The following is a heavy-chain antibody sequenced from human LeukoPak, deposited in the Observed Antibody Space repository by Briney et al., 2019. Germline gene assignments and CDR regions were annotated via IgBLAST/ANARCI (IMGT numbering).Heavy chain of an antibody. CDR3: ARAGWNEVNWFDP. CDR1: GGTFSSYA. V-gene: IGHV1-69*13. D-gene: IGHD1-1*01. Sequence: ALVKVSCKASGGTFSSYAISWVRQAPGQGLEWMGGIIPIFGTANYAQKFQGRVTITADESTSTAYMELSSLRSEDTAVYYCARAGWNEVNWFDPWGQGTLVTVSS. J-gene: IGHJ5*02. CDR2: IIPIFGTA.